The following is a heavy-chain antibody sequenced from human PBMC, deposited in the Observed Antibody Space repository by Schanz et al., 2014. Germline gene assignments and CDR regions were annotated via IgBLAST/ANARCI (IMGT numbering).Heavy chain of an antibody. CDR3: ARDRDAGGYDS. CDR1: GFRLSTYA. CDR2: IRQDGSAK. J-gene: IGHJ5*01. D-gene: IGHD2-8*02. Sequence: VQLVESGGGVVQPGGSLRLSCAASGFRLSTYALHWVRQAPGKRLEWVANIRQDGSAKFYVDSVNSRFAISRDNAENSVYLQMNSLRAEDTALYYCARDRDAGGYDSWGQGTLVTVSS. V-gene: IGHV3-7*01.